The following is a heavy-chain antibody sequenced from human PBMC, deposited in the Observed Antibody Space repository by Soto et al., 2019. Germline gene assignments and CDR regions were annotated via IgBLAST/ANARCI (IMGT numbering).Heavy chain of an antibody. J-gene: IGHJ3*02. CDR3: ARYFAYNAFDI. D-gene: IGHD3-9*01. CDR1: GFPFSRSW. CDR2: IKPDGSAR. V-gene: IGHV3-7*01. Sequence: DVQLLESGGGLVQPGGSLRLSCAASGFPFSRSWLTWVRQVPGQGLEWLANIKPDGSARNYVDSVRGRFTISRDNAKNLLYFQMDTLSAEDTAVYYCARYFAYNAFDIWGQGTMVTVSS.